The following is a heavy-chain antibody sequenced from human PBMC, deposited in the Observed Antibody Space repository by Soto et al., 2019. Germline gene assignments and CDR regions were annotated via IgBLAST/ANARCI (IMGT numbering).Heavy chain of an antibody. D-gene: IGHD3-9*01. V-gene: IGHV3-30*18. CDR2: ISYDGSNK. Sequence: GGSLRLSCAASGFTFSSYGMHWVRQAPGKGLEWVAVISYDGSNKYYADSVKGRFTISRDNSKNTLYLQMNSLRAEDTAVYYCAKTLTGPPPSYGMDVWGQGTTVTVSS. J-gene: IGHJ6*02. CDR3: AKTLTGPPPSYGMDV. CDR1: GFTFSSYG.